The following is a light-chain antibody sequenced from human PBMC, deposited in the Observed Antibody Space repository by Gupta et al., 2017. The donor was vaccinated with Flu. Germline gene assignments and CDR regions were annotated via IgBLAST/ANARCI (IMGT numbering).Light chain of an antibody. CDR3: QQYGSSLWT. CDR2: GAS. Sequence: EIVLTQSPGTLSLSPGERATLSCRASQSVSSSYLAWYQQKPGQAPRLLIYGASSRATGIPDRFSGSGSGTDFTLTISRLEPEDFAVYYCQQYGSSLWTFGKGTKGESK. CDR1: QSVSSSY. J-gene: IGKJ1*01. V-gene: IGKV3-20*01.